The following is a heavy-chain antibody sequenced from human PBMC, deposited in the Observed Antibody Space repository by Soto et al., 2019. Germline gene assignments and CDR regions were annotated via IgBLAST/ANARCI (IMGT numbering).Heavy chain of an antibody. D-gene: IGHD4-17*01. J-gene: IGHJ4*02. Sequence: QVQLQESGPGLVKPSETLSLTCTVSGGFISYYYWSWIRQPPGKGLEWIGYIYYSGSTNYNPSLKSRVTISVDTSKNQFSLKLSSVTAADTAVYYCARGNDYGDYYFDHWGQGTLVTVSS. V-gene: IGHV4-59*01. CDR2: IYYSGST. CDR3: ARGNDYGDYYFDH. CDR1: GGFISYYY.